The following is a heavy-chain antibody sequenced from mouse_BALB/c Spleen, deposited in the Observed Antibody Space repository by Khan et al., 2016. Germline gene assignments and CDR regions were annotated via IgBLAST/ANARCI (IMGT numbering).Heavy chain of an antibody. V-gene: IGHV1-9*01. CDR3: ARGAYGSSGFDY. Sequence: QVQLKQSGAELMKPGASVKISCKATGYTFSSYWIEWVKQRPGHGLEWIGEILPGSGSTNYNEKFKGKATFTADTSSNTAYMQLSSLTSEDSAVYYCARGAYGSSGFDYWGQGTTLTVSS. J-gene: IGHJ2*01. CDR2: ILPGSGST. CDR1: GYTFSSYW. D-gene: IGHD1-1*01.